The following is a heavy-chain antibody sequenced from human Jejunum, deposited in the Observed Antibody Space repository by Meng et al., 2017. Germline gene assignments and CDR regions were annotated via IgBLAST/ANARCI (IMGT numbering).Heavy chain of an antibody. CDR2: ISGSGSTT. CDR1: GFTFSSYA. D-gene: IGHD3-10*01. Sequence: GESLKISCAASGFTFSSYAMTWVRQAPGKGLEWVSGISGSGSTTYYEDSVKGRFTISRDNSKNKLYLKMSSQRAEDTAIYYCATHPKEINMVRGVTIGDYWGQGTLVTVSS. J-gene: IGHJ4*02. V-gene: IGHV3-23*01. CDR3: ATHPKEINMVRGVTIGDY.